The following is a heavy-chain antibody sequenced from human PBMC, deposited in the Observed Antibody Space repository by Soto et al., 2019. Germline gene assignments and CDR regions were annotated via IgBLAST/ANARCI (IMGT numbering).Heavy chain of an antibody. CDR3: TRRASSSFYHFDF. D-gene: IGHD2-2*01. V-gene: IGHV5-10-1*01. J-gene: IGHJ4*02. CDR1: GYSFTAYW. Sequence: GESLKISCQASGYSFTAYWITWVRQMPGKGLEWMATIDPSDSYVDYSPSFRGHVTFPVDRSITTVYLQWNSLKASDSAMYFCTRRASSSFYHFDFWGQGALVTVSS. CDR2: IDPSDSYV.